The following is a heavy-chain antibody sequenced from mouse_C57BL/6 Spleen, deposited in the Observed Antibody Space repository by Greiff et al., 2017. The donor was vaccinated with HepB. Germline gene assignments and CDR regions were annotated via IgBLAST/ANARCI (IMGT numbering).Heavy chain of an antibody. Sequence: EVQLQQSGAELVRPGASVKLSCTASGFNIKDYYMHWVKQRPEQGLEWIGRIDPEDGDTEYAPKFQGKATMTADTSSNTAYLQLSSLTSEDTAVYYCTTGDGSSPSWFAYRGQGTLVTVSA. CDR1: GFNIKDYY. CDR3: TTGDGSSPSWFAY. CDR2: IDPEDGDT. J-gene: IGHJ3*01. V-gene: IGHV14-1*01. D-gene: IGHD1-1*01.